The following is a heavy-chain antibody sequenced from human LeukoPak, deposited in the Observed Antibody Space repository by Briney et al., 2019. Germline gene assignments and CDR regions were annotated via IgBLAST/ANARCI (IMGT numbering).Heavy chain of an antibody. CDR3: ARDLRSSIAVATTGWFDP. Sequence: SETLSLTCTVSGGSISSYYWSWIRQPPGKGLEWIGYIYYSGSTNYNPSLKSRVTISVDTSKNQFSLKLSSVTAADTAVYYCARDLRSSIAVATTGWFDPWGQGTLVTVSS. CDR2: IYYSGST. J-gene: IGHJ5*02. V-gene: IGHV4-59*01. D-gene: IGHD6-19*01. CDR1: GGSISSYY.